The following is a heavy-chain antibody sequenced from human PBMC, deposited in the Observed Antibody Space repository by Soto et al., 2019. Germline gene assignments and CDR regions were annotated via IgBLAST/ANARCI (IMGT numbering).Heavy chain of an antibody. CDR1: GFTFSSYW. V-gene: IGHV3-74*03. CDR3: ARVLTGSWNWFDP. Sequence: EVQLVESGGGLVQPGESLRLSCAASGFTFSSYWMHWVRQAPGKGLVWVSRINSDGSRTTYADSVKGRFTVSRDNAKNTQYRQMNSLRAEDTAVYYCARVLTGSWNWFDPWGQGTLVTVSS. CDR2: INSDGSRT. J-gene: IGHJ5*02. D-gene: IGHD6-13*01.